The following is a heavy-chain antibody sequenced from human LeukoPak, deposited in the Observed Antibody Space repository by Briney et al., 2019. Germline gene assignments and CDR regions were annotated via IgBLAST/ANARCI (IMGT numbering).Heavy chain of an antibody. CDR1: GYTLTELS. V-gene: IGHV1-24*01. CDR2: FGPEDGET. Sequence: ASVKVSCKVSGYTLTELSMHWVRQAPGKGLEWMGGFGPEDGETIYAQKFQGRVTMTEDTSTDTAYMELSSLRSEDTAVYYCATGKIPLEWLLIDYWGQGTLVTVSS. D-gene: IGHD3-3*01. J-gene: IGHJ4*02. CDR3: ATGKIPLEWLLIDY.